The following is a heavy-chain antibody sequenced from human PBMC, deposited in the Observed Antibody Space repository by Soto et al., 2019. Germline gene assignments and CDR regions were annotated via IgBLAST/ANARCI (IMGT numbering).Heavy chain of an antibody. CDR2: IYYSGST. Sequence: PSETLSLTCSVSGYSVTSSDYYWAWIRQPPGKGLEWIGSIYYSGSTHYNPSLKSRVTISVDTSKNQFSLKLSSVTAADTAVYYCARHAGMATSGLDPWGQGTLVTVSS. CDR1: GYSVTSSDYY. D-gene: IGHD5-12*01. CDR3: ARHAGMATSGLDP. J-gene: IGHJ5*02. V-gene: IGHV4-39*01.